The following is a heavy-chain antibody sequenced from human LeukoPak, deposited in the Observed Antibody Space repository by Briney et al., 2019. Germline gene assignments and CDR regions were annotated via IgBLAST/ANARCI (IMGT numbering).Heavy chain of an antibody. J-gene: IGHJ5*02. CDR1: GGSISSSRYY. Sequence: PSETLSLTCTVSGGSISSSRYYWGWIRQPPGKGLEWIGSIYYSGSTYYNPSLKSRVTISVDTSKNQFSLKLSSVTAADTAVYYCARHEGELLWFGELPYNWFDPWGQGTLVTVSS. CDR3: ARHEGELLWFGELPYNWFDP. V-gene: IGHV4-39*01. CDR2: IYYSGST. D-gene: IGHD3-10*01.